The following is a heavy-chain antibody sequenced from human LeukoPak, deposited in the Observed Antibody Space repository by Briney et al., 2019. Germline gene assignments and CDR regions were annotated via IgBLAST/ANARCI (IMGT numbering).Heavy chain of an antibody. Sequence: GGSLRLSCAASGFTFSNYAMHWVRQAPGRGLEWVANIKQDGSEKYYVDSVKGRFTISRDNAKNSLYLQMNSLRAEDTAVYYCARLAGSSSWYGEFDYWGQGTLVTVSS. V-gene: IGHV3-7*01. D-gene: IGHD6-13*01. CDR1: GFTFSNYA. J-gene: IGHJ4*02. CDR2: IKQDGSEK. CDR3: ARLAGSSSWYGEFDY.